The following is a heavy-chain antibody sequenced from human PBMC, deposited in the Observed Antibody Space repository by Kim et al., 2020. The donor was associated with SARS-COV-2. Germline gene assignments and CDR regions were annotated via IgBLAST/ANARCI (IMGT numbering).Heavy chain of an antibody. Sequence: GGSLRLSCTASGFTFGDYAMSWVRQAPGKGLEWVGFIRSKAYGGTTEYAASVKGRFTISRDDSKSIAYLQMNSLKTEDTAVYYCTRVSSEMATISFDYWGQGTLVTVSS. J-gene: IGHJ4*02. CDR3: TRVSSEMATISFDY. CDR1: GFTFGDYA. V-gene: IGHV3-49*04. CDR2: IRSKAYGGTT. D-gene: IGHD5-12*01.